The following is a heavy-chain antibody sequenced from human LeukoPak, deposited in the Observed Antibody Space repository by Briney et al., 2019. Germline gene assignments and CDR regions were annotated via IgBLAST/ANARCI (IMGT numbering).Heavy chain of an antibody. D-gene: IGHD2-15*01. V-gene: IGHV3-66*01. CDR1: GYSVSNNY. CDR3: ASDSYSPEYFQH. J-gene: IGHJ1*01. Sequence: GGSLRLSCAASGYSVSNNYMSWVRQAPGKGLEWVSVIYSGGSTFYAESVKGRFTIYRDNSKNTLYLQMNSLRGEDTAVYYCASDSYSPEYFQHGGQGTLVTVSS. CDR2: IYSGGST.